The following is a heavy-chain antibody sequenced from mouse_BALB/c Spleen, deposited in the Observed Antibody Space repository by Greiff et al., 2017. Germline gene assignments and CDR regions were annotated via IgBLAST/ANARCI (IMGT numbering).Heavy chain of an antibody. J-gene: IGHJ4*01. CDR2: IWGDGST. CDR3: ARLPYNGSSYRYAMDD. CDR1: GFSLTGYG. Sequence: QVQLQQSGPGLVAPSQSLSITCTVSGFSLTGYGVNWVRQPPGKGLVWLGMIWGDGSTDYNSALKSRLSISKYNSKSQVFLKMNSLQTDDTARYYCARLPYNGSSYRYAMDDWGQGTSVTVSS. V-gene: IGHV2-6-7*01. D-gene: IGHD1-1*01.